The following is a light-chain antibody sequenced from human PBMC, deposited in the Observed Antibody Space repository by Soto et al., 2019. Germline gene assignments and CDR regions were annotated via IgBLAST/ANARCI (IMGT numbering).Light chain of an antibody. CDR1: SSNIGSHD. CDR2: RSY. Sequence: QSVLTQPPSASGTPGQRVTISCSGSSSNIGSHDVNWYQQLPGTAPKLLIYRSYQRPSGVPDRFSGSKSDTSASLAVSGLQCDGEADYYCPARDDSLNGCLFGTGTKLTVL. V-gene: IGLV1-44*01. CDR3: PARDDSLNGCL. J-gene: IGLJ1*01.